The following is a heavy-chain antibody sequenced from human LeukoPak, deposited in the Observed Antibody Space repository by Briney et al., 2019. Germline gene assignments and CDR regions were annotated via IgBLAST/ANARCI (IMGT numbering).Heavy chain of an antibody. CDR1: GFTFSSYA. V-gene: IGHV3-23*01. J-gene: IGHJ5*02. Sequence: PGGSVRLSCAASGFTFSSYAMSWVRQAPGKGLERVSSISGSGGRTYYADSVKGRFTISRDNSKNTLYLQMNSLRAEDTAVYYCTKGPYYYDSSGYSRRWFDPWGQGTLVTVSS. D-gene: IGHD3-22*01. CDR2: ISGSGGRT. CDR3: TKGPYYYDSSGYSRRWFDP.